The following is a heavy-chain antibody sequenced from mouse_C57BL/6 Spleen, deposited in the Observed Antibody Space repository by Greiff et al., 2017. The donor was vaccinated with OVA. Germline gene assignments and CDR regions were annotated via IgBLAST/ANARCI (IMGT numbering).Heavy chain of an antibody. CDR3: AIYYDYDWFAY. J-gene: IGHJ3*01. V-gene: IGHV1-69*01. D-gene: IGHD2-4*01. Sequence: VQLQQPGAELVMPGASVKLSCKASGYTFTSYWMHWVKQRPGQGLEWIGEIDPSDSYTNYTQKFKGKSTLTVDKSSSTAYMQLSSLTSEDSAVYYCAIYYDYDWFAYWGQGTLVTVSA. CDR2: IDPSDSYT. CDR1: GYTFTSYW.